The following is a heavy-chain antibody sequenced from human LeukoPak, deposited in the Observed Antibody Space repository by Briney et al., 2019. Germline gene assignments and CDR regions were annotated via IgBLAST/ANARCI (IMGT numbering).Heavy chain of an antibody. CDR2: INWNGGST. Sequence: GGSLRLSCAASGFTFDDYGMSWVRQAPGKGLEWVSGINWNGGSTGYADSEKGRFTISRDNAKNSLYLQMNSLRAEDTALYYCARDPPYSGSYLTPFDYWGQGTLVTVSS. D-gene: IGHD1-26*01. CDR3: ARDPPYSGSYLTPFDY. CDR1: GFTFDDYG. V-gene: IGHV3-20*04. J-gene: IGHJ4*02.